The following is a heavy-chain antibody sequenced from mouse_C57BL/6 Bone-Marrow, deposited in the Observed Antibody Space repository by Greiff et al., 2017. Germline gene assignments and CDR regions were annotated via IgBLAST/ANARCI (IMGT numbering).Heavy chain of an antibody. V-gene: IGHV1-61*01. CDR3: ARGGRRYFDV. CDR2: IYPSDSET. Sequence: QVQLQQPGAELVRPGSSVKLSCKASGYTFTSYWMDWVKQRPGQGLEWIGNIYPSDSETHYNQKFKDKATLTVDKSSSTAYMQLSSLTSEGSAVYYCARGGRRYFDVWGTGTTVTVSS. D-gene: IGHD1-1*01. J-gene: IGHJ1*03. CDR1: GYTFTSYW.